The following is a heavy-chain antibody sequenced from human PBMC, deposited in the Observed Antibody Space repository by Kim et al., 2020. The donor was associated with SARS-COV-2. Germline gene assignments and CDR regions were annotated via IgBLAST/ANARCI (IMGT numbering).Heavy chain of an antibody. V-gene: IGHV3-21*01. CDR3: AWIKQQLVRYYFDY. J-gene: IGHJ4*02. Sequence: GGSLRLSCAASGFTFSSYSMNWVRQAPGKGLEWVSSISSSSSYIYYADSVKGRFTISRDNAKNSLYLQMNSLRAEDTAVYYCAWIKQQLVRYYFDYWGQGTLVTVSS. CDR1: GFTFSSYS. D-gene: IGHD6-13*01. CDR2: ISSSSSYI.